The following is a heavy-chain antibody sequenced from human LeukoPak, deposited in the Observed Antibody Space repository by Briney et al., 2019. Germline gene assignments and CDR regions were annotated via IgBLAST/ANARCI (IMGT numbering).Heavy chain of an antibody. CDR2: IYYSGST. J-gene: IGHJ5*02. V-gene: IGHV4-30-4*08. Sequence: SETLSLTCTVSGGSISSGDYYWSWIRQPPGKGLEWIGYIYYSGSTYYNPSLKSRVTISVDTSKNQFSLKLSSVTAADTAVYYCARVVGLLALVWFDPWGQGTLVTVSS. CDR1: GGSISSGDYY. CDR3: ARVVGLLALVWFDP. D-gene: IGHD1-7*01.